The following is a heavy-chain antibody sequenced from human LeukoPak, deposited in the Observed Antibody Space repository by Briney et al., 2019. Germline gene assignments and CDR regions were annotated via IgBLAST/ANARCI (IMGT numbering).Heavy chain of an antibody. Sequence: ASVKVSCKASGITSYYMHWVRRAPGQGLEWVGIINPSGDSTFYAQSFQQRVTVTRATSTSTVYMELSSLTSEDTAVYFCAREKAGDVDYWGQGTLVSVSS. D-gene: IGHD3-10*01. J-gene: IGHJ4*02. V-gene: IGHV1-46*01. CDR1: GITSYY. CDR3: AREKAGDVDY. CDR2: INPSGDST.